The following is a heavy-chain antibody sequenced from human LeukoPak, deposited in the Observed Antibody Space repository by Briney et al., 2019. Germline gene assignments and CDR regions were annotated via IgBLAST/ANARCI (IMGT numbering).Heavy chain of an antibody. CDR3: AKGLTSYYYFYY. CDR1: GFTFNNYG. V-gene: IGHV3-30*02. Sequence: GGSLRLSCAASGFTFNNYGMHWLRQAPAKGLEWLAFIRYDGSNTYYADSVKGRFTVSRDDSKNTLYLQMNSLRGDDTAVYYCAKGLTSYYYFYYWGQGTLVTVSS. J-gene: IGHJ4*02. D-gene: IGHD2/OR15-2a*01. CDR2: IRYDGSNT.